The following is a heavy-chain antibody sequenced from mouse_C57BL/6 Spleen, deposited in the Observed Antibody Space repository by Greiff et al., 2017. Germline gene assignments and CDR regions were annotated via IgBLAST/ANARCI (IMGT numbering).Heavy chain of an antibody. V-gene: IGHV7-3*01. CDR2: IRNKANGYTT. CDR3: ARCIRLYGAMEY. D-gene: IGHD2-12*01. J-gene: IGHJ4*01. Sequence: EVKLVESGGGLVQPGGSLSLSCAASGFTFTDYYMSWVRQPPGKALEWLGFIRNKANGYTTEYSASVKGRFTISRDNSQSILYLQMNALRAEDSATYYCARCIRLYGAMEYGGQGTSVTVSS. CDR1: GFTFTDYY.